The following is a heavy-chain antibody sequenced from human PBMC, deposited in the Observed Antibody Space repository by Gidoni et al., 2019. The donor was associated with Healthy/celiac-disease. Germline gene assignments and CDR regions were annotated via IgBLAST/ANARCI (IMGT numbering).Heavy chain of an antibody. V-gene: IGHV4-39*01. Sequence: QLQLQASGPGLVKPSETLSLTRTVSGGSISSSSYYWGWIRQPPGKGLEWIGSIYYSGSTYYNPSLKSRVTISVDTSKNQYSLKLSSVTAADTAVYYCARQGKGTIFGVVITYYFDYWGQGTLVTVSS. CDR1: GGSISSSSYY. D-gene: IGHD3-3*01. CDR3: ARQGKGTIFGVVITYYFDY. J-gene: IGHJ4*02. CDR2: IYYSGST.